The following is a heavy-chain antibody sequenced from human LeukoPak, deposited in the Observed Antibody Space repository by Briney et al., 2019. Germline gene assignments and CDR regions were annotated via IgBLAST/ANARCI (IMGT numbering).Heavy chain of an antibody. CDR1: GGSFSGYY. CDR3: ASLGTTGTTFDY. D-gene: IGHD1-1*01. J-gene: IGHJ4*02. Sequence: SEALSLTCAVYGGSFSGYYWSWIRQPPGKGLEWIGEINHSGSTNYNPSLKGRVTISVDTSKNQFSLKLSSVTAADTAVYYCASLGTTGTTFDYWGQGTLVTVSS. V-gene: IGHV4-34*01. CDR2: INHSGST.